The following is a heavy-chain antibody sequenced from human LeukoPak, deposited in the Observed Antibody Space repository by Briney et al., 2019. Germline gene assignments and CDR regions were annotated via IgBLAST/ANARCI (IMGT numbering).Heavy chain of an antibody. J-gene: IGHJ4*02. CDR3: ALYYYGSGSYYHFDY. Sequence: GESLKISCKGSGYSFTSYWIGWVRQMPGKGLEWMGIIYPGDSDTRYSPSFQGQVTISADKSISTAYLQWSSLKASDTAMYYCALYYYGSGSYYHFDYWGQGTLVTVSS. V-gene: IGHV5-51*01. CDR1: GYSFTSYW. D-gene: IGHD3-10*01. CDR2: IYPGDSDT.